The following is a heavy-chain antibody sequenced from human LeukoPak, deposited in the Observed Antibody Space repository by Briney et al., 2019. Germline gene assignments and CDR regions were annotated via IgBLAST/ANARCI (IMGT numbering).Heavy chain of an antibody. CDR1: GFTFSSYS. CDR3: ARDRAPGYSYPLDY. D-gene: IGHD3-22*01. J-gene: IGHJ4*02. Sequence: PGGSLRLSCAASGFTFSSYSMNWVRQAPGKGLEWVSSISSSSSYIHYADSVKGRFTISRDNAKNSLYLQMNSLRAEDTAVYYCARDRAPGYSYPLDYWGQGTLVTVSS. CDR2: ISSSSSYI. V-gene: IGHV3-21*01.